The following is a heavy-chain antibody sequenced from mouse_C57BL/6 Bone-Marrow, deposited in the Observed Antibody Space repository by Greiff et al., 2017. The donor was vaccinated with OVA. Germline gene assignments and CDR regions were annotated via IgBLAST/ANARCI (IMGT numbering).Heavy chain of an antibody. Sequence: VQLQQPGAELVKPGASVKMSCKASGYTFTSYWITWVKQRPGQGLEWIGDIYPGSGSTNYNEKFKSKATLTVDTSSSTAYMQLSSLTSEDSAVYYCARYGITTVVATPDWYFDVWGTGTTVTVSS. J-gene: IGHJ1*03. D-gene: IGHD1-1*01. CDR1: GYTFTSYW. V-gene: IGHV1-55*01. CDR3: ARYGITTVVATPDWYFDV. CDR2: IYPGSGST.